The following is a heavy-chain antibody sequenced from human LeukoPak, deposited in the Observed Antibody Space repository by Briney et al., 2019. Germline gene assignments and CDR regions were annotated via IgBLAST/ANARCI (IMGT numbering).Heavy chain of an antibody. V-gene: IGHV3-23*01. D-gene: IGHD6-19*01. J-gene: IGHJ4*02. CDR2: ISGSGGST. CDR1: GFTVSDNY. Sequence: GGSLRLSCAASGFTVSDNYMSWVRQAPGKGLEWVSAISGSGGSTYYADSVKGRFTISRDNSKNTLYLQMNSLRAEDTAVYYCAKGLVAVAGEFDYWGQGTLVTVSS. CDR3: AKGLVAVAGEFDY.